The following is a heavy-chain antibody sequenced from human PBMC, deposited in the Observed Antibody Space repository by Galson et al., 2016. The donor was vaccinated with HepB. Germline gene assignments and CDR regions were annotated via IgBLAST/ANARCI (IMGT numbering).Heavy chain of an antibody. Sequence: SVKVSCKASGYRFTTYHINWVRQAPGQGLEWMGWISAYNGNTNYAQKVRGRVTLTTDTSTSTAYMELRSLRSDDTAVYYCSRDRDQLIRGGTDYWGQGTLVTVSS. CDR2: ISAYNGNT. CDR1: GYRFTTYH. D-gene: IGHD1-1*01. CDR3: SRDRDQLIRGGTDY. V-gene: IGHV1-18*01. J-gene: IGHJ4*02.